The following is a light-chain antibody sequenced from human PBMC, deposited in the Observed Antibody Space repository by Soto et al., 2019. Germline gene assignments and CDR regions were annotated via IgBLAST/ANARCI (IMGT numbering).Light chain of an antibody. CDR2: NAS. CDR1: QSVTTK. V-gene: IGKV3-15*01. J-gene: IGKJ1*01. Sequence: EIVMTQSPAILSLSPGETATLSCRASQSVTTKLAWYQQRPGQTPRLLIYNASTRATAVPARFSGGGSVTEFSLTISSLQPDDFATYYCQQYNSYSRTFGQGTKVDIK. CDR3: QQYNSYSRT.